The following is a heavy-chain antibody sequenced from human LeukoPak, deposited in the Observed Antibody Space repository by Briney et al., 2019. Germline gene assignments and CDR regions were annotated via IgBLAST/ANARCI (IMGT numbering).Heavy chain of an antibody. D-gene: IGHD1-26*01. V-gene: IGHV3-53*01. Sequence: PGGSLRLSCAASGSIVSGDFMSWVRQAPGKGLEWVSVIYSGGSTYYADSVKGRFTISRGNSKNTLYLQMNSLRADDTAVYYCVCRIGGAPQWGQGTLVTVSS. J-gene: IGHJ4*02. CDR3: VCRIGGAPQ. CDR2: IYSGGST. CDR1: GSIVSGDF.